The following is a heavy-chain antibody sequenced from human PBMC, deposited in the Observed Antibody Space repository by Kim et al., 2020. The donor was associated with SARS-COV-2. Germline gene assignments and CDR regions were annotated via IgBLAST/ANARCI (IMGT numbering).Heavy chain of an antibody. J-gene: IGHJ4*02. V-gene: IGHV4-34*01. D-gene: IGHD1-26*01. CDR1: RGSFSDYH. CDR2: ISQSGST. Sequence: SQTLSLTCAVYRGSFSDYHWTWVRQPPGKGLQWIGEISQSGSTNYNPSLKSRVTILVDTSKNQFSLKLNSVTAADTAVYYCARGRKVGLSGGLDGWGQGTLVTVSS. CDR3: ARGRKVGLSGGLDG.